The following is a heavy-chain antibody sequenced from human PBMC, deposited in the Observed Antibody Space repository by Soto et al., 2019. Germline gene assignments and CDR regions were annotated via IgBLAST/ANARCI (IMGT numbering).Heavy chain of an antibody. V-gene: IGHV4-59*08. Sequence: SETLSLTCTVSGGSISSYYWSWIRQPPGKGLEWIGYIYYSGSTNYNPSLKSRVTISVDTSKNQFSLKLSSVTAADTAVYYCARQGSDWNDVYYAFDIWGQGTMVTVSS. CDR1: GGSISSYY. CDR2: IYYSGST. J-gene: IGHJ3*02. D-gene: IGHD1-1*01. CDR3: ARQGSDWNDVYYAFDI.